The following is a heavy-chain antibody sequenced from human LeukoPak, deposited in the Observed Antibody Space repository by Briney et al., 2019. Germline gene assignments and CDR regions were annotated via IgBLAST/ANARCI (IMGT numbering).Heavy chain of an antibody. V-gene: IGHV3-9*01. CDR1: GFTFDDYA. D-gene: IGHD5-24*01. CDR3: AKDSRVEMATTYWYFDL. Sequence: GRSLRLSCAASGFTFDDYAMHWVRQAPGKGLEWVSGISWNSNNIGYADSVKGRFTISRDNAKNSLYLQMSSLRVEDTALYYCAKDSRVEMATTYWYFDLWGRGTLVTVSS. J-gene: IGHJ2*01. CDR2: ISWNSNNI.